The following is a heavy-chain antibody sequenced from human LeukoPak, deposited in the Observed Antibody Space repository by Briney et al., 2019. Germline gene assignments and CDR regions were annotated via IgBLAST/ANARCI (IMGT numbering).Heavy chain of an antibody. CDR3: AELGITMIGGV. J-gene: IGHJ6*04. D-gene: IGHD3-10*02. CDR1: GFTFSNYA. V-gene: IGHV3-23*01. Sequence: GGSLRLSCAASGFTFSNYAMSWVRQASGKGLECISGFSGSGGRTFYADSVKGRFTISRDNAKNSLYLQMNSLRAEDTAVYYCAELGITMIGGVWGKGTTVTISS. CDR2: FSGSGGRT.